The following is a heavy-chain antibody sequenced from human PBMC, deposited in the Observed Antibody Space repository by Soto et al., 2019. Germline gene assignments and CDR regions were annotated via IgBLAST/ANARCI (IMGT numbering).Heavy chain of an antibody. CDR3: AARGWYRGDY. Sequence: EVQLVESGGSLVKPGGSLRLSCSASGLAFSTYTMDWVRQAPGKGLEWVSSISNSNNYTYYSDSVTGRFTISRDNAKNSLYLQMNSLRVDDTAVYYCAARGWYRGDYWGQGTLVTVSS. J-gene: IGHJ4*02. V-gene: IGHV3-21*01. CDR2: ISNSNNYT. CDR1: GLAFSTYT. D-gene: IGHD6-19*01.